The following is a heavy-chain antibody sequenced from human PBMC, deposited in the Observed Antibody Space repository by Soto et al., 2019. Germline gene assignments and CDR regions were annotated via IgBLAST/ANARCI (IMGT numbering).Heavy chain of an antibody. CDR1: GYPFTSYA. CDR3: ARNLMDYDILTGYYMAYYFNH. D-gene: IGHD3-9*01. J-gene: IGHJ4*01. V-gene: IGHV1-3*01. CDR2: INAGNGNT. Sequence: ASVKVSCKASGYPFTSYAIHWVRQAPGQRLEWMGWINAGNGNTKYSQKFQGRLTITRDTSASTAYMELSSLRSEDTAVYYCARNLMDYDILTGYYMAYYFNHWG.